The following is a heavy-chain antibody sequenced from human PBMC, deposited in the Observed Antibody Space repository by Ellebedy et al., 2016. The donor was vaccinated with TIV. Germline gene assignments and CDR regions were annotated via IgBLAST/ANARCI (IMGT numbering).Heavy chain of an antibody. J-gene: IGHJ2*01. CDR1: GYTFTSYG. D-gene: IGHD3-22*01. Sequence: AASVKVSCKTSGYTFTSYGISWVRQAPGQGLEWMGWISANNGDTNYAQRFQGRVTITADESTSTAYMELSSLRSEDTAVYYCASGGYYDSSGYYNWFFDLWGRGTLVTVSS. CDR2: ISANNGDT. CDR3: ASGGYYDSSGYYNWFFDL. V-gene: IGHV1-18*04.